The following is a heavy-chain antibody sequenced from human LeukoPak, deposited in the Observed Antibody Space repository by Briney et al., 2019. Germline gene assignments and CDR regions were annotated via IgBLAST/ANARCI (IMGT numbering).Heavy chain of an antibody. Sequence: GGSLRLSCAVSGFTFSSYAMHWVRQAPGKGLEWVSSIYYSSSYIYDPASEKRRFTISRTIANNFLYLQMNSTTADATAVCYCARAGYSGYRYRRYGMDVWGQGTKVTASS. V-gene: IGHV3-21*01. D-gene: IGHD5-18*01. J-gene: IGHJ6*02. CDR3: ARAGYSGYRYRRYGMDV. CDR2: IYYSSSYI. CDR1: GFTFSSYA.